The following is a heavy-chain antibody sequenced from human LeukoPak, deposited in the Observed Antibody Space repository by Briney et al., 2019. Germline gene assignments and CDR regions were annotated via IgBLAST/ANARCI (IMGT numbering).Heavy chain of an antibody. CDR2: INPNSGGT. D-gene: IGHD2-15*01. J-gene: IGHJ3*01. CDR3: ARERPPYCSGYMCTDTFDV. V-gene: IGHV1-2*02. CDR1: GYTFTAHY. Sequence: GASVKVSCKASGYTFTAHYMHWVRQAPGQGLGCMGWINPNSGGTKYAQRFQGRVSMTRDTSINTVYMELNNLISDDTAVYFCARERPPYCSGYMCTDTFDVWGQGTTVTVSS.